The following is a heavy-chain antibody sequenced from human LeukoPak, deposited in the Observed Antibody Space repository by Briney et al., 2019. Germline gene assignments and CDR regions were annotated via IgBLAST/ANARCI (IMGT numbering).Heavy chain of an antibody. CDR2: ISGSGDSS. Sequence: PGGSLRLSCAASGFTFDNYAMSWVRQAPGEGLEWVSGISGSGDSSYYADSVKGRFTISRDNSGNTLYLQMSSLRAEDTAVYYCAKDLYGFYAMDVWGQGTTVTVSS. J-gene: IGHJ6*02. CDR1: GFTFDNYA. V-gene: IGHV3-23*01. D-gene: IGHD4-17*01. CDR3: AKDLYGFYAMDV.